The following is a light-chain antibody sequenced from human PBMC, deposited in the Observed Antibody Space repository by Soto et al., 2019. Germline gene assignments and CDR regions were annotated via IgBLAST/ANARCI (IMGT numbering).Light chain of an antibody. J-gene: IGKJ1*01. CDR2: GAS. V-gene: IGKV1-39*01. Sequence: DIQMTQSPSSLFANVGDRVTITCRASQGISTYLHWYQQRPGKAPSLLIYGASNLHRRVPSRFSGRGSGTDFTLTISSMQPEDVATYYCQHTRTTPRTFGQGTKVEIK. CDR1: QGISTY. CDR3: QHTRTTPRT.